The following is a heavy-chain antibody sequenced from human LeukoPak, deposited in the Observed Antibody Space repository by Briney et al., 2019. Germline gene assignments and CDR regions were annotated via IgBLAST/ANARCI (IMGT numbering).Heavy chain of an antibody. CDR2: IKSKTDGGTT. D-gene: IGHD3-10*01. CDR3: TTENSMVRGVIITSNAFDI. J-gene: IGHJ3*02. Sequence: GGSLRLSCAASGFTFSNAWMSWVRQAPGEGLEWVGRIKSKTDGGTTDYAAPVKGRFTISRDDSKNTLYLRMNSLKTEDTAVYYCTTENSMVRGVIITSNAFDIWGQGTVVTVSS. V-gene: IGHV3-15*01. CDR1: GFTFSNAW.